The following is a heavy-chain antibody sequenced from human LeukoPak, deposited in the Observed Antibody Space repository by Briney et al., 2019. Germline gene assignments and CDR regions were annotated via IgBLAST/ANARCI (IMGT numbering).Heavy chain of an antibody. CDR2: INHSGST. V-gene: IGHV4-34*01. J-gene: IGHJ3*02. CDR1: GGSFSGYY. Sequence: SETLSLTCAVYGGSFSGYYWSWIRQPPGKGLEWIGEINHSGSTNYNPPLKSRVTISVDTSKNQFSLKLSSVTAADTAVYYCANGIAVAGTLEMDAFDIWGQGTMVTVSS. CDR3: ANGIAVAGTLEMDAFDI. D-gene: IGHD6-19*01.